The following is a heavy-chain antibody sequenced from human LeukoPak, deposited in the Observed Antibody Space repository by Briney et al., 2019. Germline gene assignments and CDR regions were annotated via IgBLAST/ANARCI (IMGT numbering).Heavy chain of an antibody. J-gene: IGHJ4*02. CDR2: IYYSGST. D-gene: IGHD6-19*01. CDR1: GGSISSHY. V-gene: IGHV4-59*11. Sequence: PSETLSLTCTVAGGSISSHYWSWIRQPPGKGLEWIGYIYYSGSTNYNPSLKSRVTISVDTSKNQFSLKLSSVTAADTAIYYCAREASSGAGFNDYWGQGTLVTVSS. CDR3: AREASSGAGFNDY.